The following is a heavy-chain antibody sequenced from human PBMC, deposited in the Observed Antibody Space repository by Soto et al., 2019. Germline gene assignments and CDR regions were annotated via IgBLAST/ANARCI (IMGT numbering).Heavy chain of an antibody. D-gene: IGHD1-26*01. V-gene: IGHV3-30*18. CDR1: GFTFSXYG. CDR2: ISYDGSNT. J-gene: IGHJ4*02. CDR3: AKEGGXSGSYYISSSYYFDY. Sequence: QVQLVESGGGVVQPGRSLRLSCVASGFTFSXYGMHWVRQAPGKGLEWVAIISYDGSNTYYADSVKGRFTISRDNSKNTLYLQMNSLRAEDTSVYYCAKEGGXSGSYYISSSYYFDYWGQGTLVTVSS.